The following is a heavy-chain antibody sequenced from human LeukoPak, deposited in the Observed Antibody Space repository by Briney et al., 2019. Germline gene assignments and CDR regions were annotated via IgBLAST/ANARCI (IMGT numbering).Heavy chain of an antibody. V-gene: IGHV4-30-4*01. Sequence: PSESLSLTCTLSGGSVSIGDYYWGWIRQPPGKGLERIGYIYYSGSTYYNPSLKSRVTISVDTSKNQFSLKLSSVTAADTAVYYCARDGVGELSFGFASWGQGTLVTVSS. CDR1: GGSVSIGDYY. CDR2: IYYSGST. D-gene: IGHD3-10*01. J-gene: IGHJ5*01. CDR3: ARDGVGELSFGFAS.